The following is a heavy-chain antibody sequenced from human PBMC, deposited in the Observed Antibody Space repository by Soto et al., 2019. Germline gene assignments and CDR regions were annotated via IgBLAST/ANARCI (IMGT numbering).Heavy chain of an antibody. CDR2: IIPIFGTT. J-gene: IGHJ4*02. Sequence: QVQLVQSGAEVKKPGSSVKVSCKASGGTFSIYAITWVRQAPGQGLEWMGGIIPIFGTTTYAQKFQGRVTITADESTSQAYMELSSLRSDDTAVYYCARVKEEYSSSWYSFDYWGQGTQVTVSS. V-gene: IGHV1-69*01. CDR3: ARVKEEYSSSWYSFDY. CDR1: GGTFSIYA. D-gene: IGHD6-13*01.